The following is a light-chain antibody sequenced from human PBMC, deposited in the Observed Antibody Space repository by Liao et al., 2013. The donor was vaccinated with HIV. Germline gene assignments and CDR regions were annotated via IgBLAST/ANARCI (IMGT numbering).Light chain of an antibody. CDR1: NIGDKG. CDR3: QSADSSGTCPV. Sequence: SYELTQPPSVSVAPGKTARITCGGDNIGDKGVHWYQQKPGQAPTLVIFYDNNRPSGIPERFSGSSSGTTVTLTISGVQAEDEADYYCQSADSSGTCPVFGGGTKLTVL. V-gene: IGLV3-25*03. CDR2: YDN. J-gene: IGLJ3*02.